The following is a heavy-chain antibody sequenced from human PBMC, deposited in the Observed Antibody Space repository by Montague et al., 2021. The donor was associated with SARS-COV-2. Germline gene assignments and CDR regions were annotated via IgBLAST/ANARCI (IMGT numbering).Heavy chain of an antibody. Sequence: CAISGDSVSSNNAAWNWIRQSPSGGLEWLGRTYYRSKWYNDYAVSVKSRITINPDTSKNQFSLQLNSVTPEDTAVYYCARGLWFGELLYYYYYYGMDVWGQGTTVTVSS. D-gene: IGHD3-10*01. CDR3: ARGLWFGELLYYYYYYGMDV. V-gene: IGHV6-1*01. J-gene: IGHJ6*02. CDR1: GDSVSSNNAA. CDR2: TYYRSKWYN.